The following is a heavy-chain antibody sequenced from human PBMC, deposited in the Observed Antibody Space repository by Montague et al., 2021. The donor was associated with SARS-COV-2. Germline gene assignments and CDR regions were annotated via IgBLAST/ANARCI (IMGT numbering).Heavy chain of an antibody. J-gene: IGHJ6*02. CDR3: AVNSNYYYYYGMDV. CDR2: IYHSGST. CDR1: GYSISSGYY. Sequence: SETLSLTCTVSGYSISSGYYWGWIRQPPGKVLEWIGSIYHSGSTYYNPSLNSRVTISVDTSKNQFSLKLSSVTAADTAVYYCAVNSNYYYYYGMDVWGQGTTVTVSS. D-gene: IGHD4-11*01. V-gene: IGHV4-38-2*02.